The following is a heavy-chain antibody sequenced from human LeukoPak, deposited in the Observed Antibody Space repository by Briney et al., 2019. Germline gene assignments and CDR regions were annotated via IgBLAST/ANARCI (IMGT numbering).Heavy chain of an antibody. Sequence: SQTLSLTCAISGDSVSSNSAAWNWIRQSPSRGPEWLGRTYYRSKWYNDYAVSVKSRITINPDTSKNQFSLQLNSVTPEDTAVYYCAREIVVVPAAIRAYYYYMDVWGKGTTVAVSS. J-gene: IGHJ6*03. D-gene: IGHD2-2*01. CDR1: GDSVSSNSAA. CDR2: TYYRSKWYN. CDR3: AREIVVVPAAIRAYYYYMDV. V-gene: IGHV6-1*01.